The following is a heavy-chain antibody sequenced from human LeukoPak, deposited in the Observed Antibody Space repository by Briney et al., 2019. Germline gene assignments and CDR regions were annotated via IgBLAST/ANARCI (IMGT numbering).Heavy chain of an antibody. J-gene: IGHJ3*02. D-gene: IGHD3-3*01. V-gene: IGHV1-69*05. Sequence: SVKVSCKASGGTFSGCAISWVRQAPGQGLEWMGGIIPIFGTANYAQKFQGRVTITTDESTSTAYMELSSLRSEDTAVYYCASWFWSGYQGAFDIWGQGTMVTVSS. CDR3: ASWFWSGYQGAFDI. CDR2: IIPIFGTA. CDR1: GGTFSGCA.